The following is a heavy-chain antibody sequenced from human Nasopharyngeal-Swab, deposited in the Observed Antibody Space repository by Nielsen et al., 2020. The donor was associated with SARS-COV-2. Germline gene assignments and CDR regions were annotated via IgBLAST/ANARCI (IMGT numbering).Heavy chain of an antibody. CDR3: AKTLNPYCSSTSCYSGGMDV. CDR2: ISWNSGSI. D-gene: IGHD2-2*01. Sequence: GGSLRLSCAAPGFTFDDYAMHWVRHAPGKGLEWVSGISWNSGSIGYADSVKGRFTISRDNAKNSLYLQMNSLRAEDTALYYCAKTLNPYCSSTSCYSGGMDVWGQGTTVTVSS. CDR1: GFTFDDYA. V-gene: IGHV3-9*01. J-gene: IGHJ6*02.